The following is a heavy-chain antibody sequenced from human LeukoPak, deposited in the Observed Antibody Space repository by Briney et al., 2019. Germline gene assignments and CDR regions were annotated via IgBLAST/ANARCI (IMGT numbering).Heavy chain of an antibody. CDR1: GFTFDDYA. Sequence: GRSLRLSCAASGFTFDDYAMHWVRQAPGKGLERVSGISWNSGSIGYADSVKGRFTISRDNAKNSLYLQMNSLRAEDTALYYCAKGTSGRSSGAFDIWGQGTMVTVSS. CDR2: ISWNSGSI. V-gene: IGHV3-9*01. CDR3: AKGTSGRSSGAFDI. J-gene: IGHJ3*02. D-gene: IGHD3-10*01.